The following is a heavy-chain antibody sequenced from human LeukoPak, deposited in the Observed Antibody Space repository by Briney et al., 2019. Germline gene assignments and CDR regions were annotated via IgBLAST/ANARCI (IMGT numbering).Heavy chain of an antibody. CDR2: TTNKANSYTK. Sequence: GGSLRLSCAASGFTISDQFMDWVRQPPGKGLEWVGRTTNKANSYTKEYAASVKGRFTISRDESKNSLFLQMNSMTAEDTAVYYCASRTWGYFDYWGQGTLVTASS. D-gene: IGHD7-27*01. V-gene: IGHV3-72*01. CDR1: GFTISDQF. CDR3: ASRTWGYFDY. J-gene: IGHJ4*02.